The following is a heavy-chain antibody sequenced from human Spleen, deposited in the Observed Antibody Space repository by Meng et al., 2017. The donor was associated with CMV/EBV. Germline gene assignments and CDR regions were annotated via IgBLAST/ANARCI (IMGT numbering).Heavy chain of an antibody. CDR3: ARVREWELLDY. V-gene: IGHV2-70*20. D-gene: IGHD1-26*01. Sequence: SGPTLVKPTQTLTLTCTVSDFSLTTSRMCVTWVRQPPGKALEWLALIDLDGDEYYSTSLKTRLTISRDTSKNQVVLTLTNVGPVDTGTYYCARVREWELLDYWGRGTLVTVSS. CDR1: DFSLTTSRMC. J-gene: IGHJ4*02. CDR2: IDLDGDE.